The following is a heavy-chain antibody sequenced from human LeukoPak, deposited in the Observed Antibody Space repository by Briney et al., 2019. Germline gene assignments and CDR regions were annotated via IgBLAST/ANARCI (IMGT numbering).Heavy chain of an antibody. CDR3: AKASGGIGELFY. CDR1: GFTVSSNY. D-gene: IGHD3-10*01. CDR2: ISGSGGST. J-gene: IGHJ4*02. V-gene: IGHV3-23*01. Sequence: PGGSLRLSCAASGFTVSSNYMSWVRQAPGKGLEWVSAISGSGGSTYYADSVKGRFTISRDNSKNTVYLQMNSLRAEDTAVYYCAKASGGIGELFYWGQGTLVTVSS.